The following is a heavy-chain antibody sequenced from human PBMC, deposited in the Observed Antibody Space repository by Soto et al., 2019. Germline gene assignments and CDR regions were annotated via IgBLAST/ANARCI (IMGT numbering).Heavy chain of an antibody. Sequence: PSETLSLTCTVSGGSVSSSTYYWGWIRQPPGKGLEWIGTIYYSGITYYNPSLQSRVTISVDTSKNQFSLRLSFVTAADAALYLCARQDVRAWGRFDPWGQGTLVTVSS. V-gene: IGHV4-39*01. CDR2: IYYSGIT. D-gene: IGHD7-27*01. CDR1: GGSVSSSTYY. J-gene: IGHJ5*02. CDR3: ARQDVRAWGRFDP.